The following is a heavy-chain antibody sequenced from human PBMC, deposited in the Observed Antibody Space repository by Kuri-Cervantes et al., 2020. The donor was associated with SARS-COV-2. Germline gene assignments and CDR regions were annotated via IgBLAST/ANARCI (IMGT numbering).Heavy chain of an antibody. CDR2: ISGSGGST. D-gene: IGHD2-2*01. J-gene: IGHJ4*02. CDR3: AKGFVPAAPRGDY. V-gene: IGHV3-23*01. CDR1: GFTFSSYA. Sequence: GESLKISCAASGFTFSSYAMSWVRQAPGKGLEWVSAISGSGGSTYYAGSVKGRFTISRDNSKNTLYLQMNSLRAEDTAVYYCAKGFVPAAPRGDYWGQGTLVTVSS.